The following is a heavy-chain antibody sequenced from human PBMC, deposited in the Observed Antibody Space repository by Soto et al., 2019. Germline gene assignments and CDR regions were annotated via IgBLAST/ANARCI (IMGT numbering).Heavy chain of an antibody. CDR3: ARVPDY. V-gene: IGHV4-30-2*01. CDR2: IYPSGST. J-gene: IGHJ4*02. CDR1: GGSISSGGYS. Sequence: QLQLQESGSGLVKPSQTLSLTCAVSGGSISSGGYSWSWIRQPPGKGLEWIGYIYPSGSTYYNPSLKNGVTISGDRSKTHSSLKLCSVTAADPATFYCARVPDYWGQGTLVTVSS. D-gene: IGHD2-2*01.